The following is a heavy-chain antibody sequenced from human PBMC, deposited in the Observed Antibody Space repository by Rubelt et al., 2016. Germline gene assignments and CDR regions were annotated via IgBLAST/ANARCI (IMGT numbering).Heavy chain of an antibody. Sequence: QVQLQQWGAGLLKPSETLSLTCAVYGGSFSGYYWSWIRQPPGKGLEWIGEINHSGSTNYNPSLKNRVTISVDTSKNQFSLRLSAVTAADTALYYCARVDVWSGYYGRYGMDVWGQGTTVTVSS. V-gene: IGHV4-34*01. D-gene: IGHD3-3*01. CDR2: INHSGST. CDR1: GGSFSGYY. J-gene: IGHJ6*02. CDR3: ARVDVWSGYYGRYGMDV.